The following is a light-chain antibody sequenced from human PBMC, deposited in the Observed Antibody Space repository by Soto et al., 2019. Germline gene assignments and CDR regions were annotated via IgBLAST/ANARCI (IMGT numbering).Light chain of an antibody. CDR2: VAS. J-gene: IGKJ1*01. CDR1: QTIGRY. V-gene: IGKV1-39*01. Sequence: DIQMTQSPSSLSASVGDRVIITCRASQTIGRYLNWYQQKPGKAPMLLIYVASSFQSGVPSRFSGSGSGTEFTLTITSLQPEDFATYYCQQSYSIPWTFGQGTEVEIK. CDR3: QQSYSIPWT.